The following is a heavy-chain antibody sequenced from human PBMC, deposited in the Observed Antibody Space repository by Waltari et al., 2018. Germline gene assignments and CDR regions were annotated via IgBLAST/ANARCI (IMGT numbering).Heavy chain of an antibody. CDR2: LSYCASGQ. J-gene: IGHJ4*02. Sequence: QVQMVESGGGVVQPGRSLTVSCAASGFSLSNYAMLWVRQAPGKGLEWVVLLSYCASGQFYADSVKGRFTISRDISTNTLYLQMNSLRADDTAIYYCAREIRGYYPSYWGQGTLVTVSS. D-gene: IGHD3-22*01. CDR1: GFSLSNYA. V-gene: IGHV3-30*04. CDR3: AREIRGYYPSY.